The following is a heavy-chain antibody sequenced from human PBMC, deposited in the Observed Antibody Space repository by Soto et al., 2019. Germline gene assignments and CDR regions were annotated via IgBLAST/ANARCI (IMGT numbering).Heavy chain of an antibody. Sequence: GGSLRLSCAASGFTFSSFGIHWVRQAPGKGLEWVAVMAYDGSNEYYADSVRGRFTISRDNSKSTVYLQMNSLRPEDTAVYYCARKTVGASRYYYAGMDVWGQGTTVTVYS. CDR2: MAYDGSNE. V-gene: IGHV3-30*03. J-gene: IGHJ6*02. CDR1: GFTFSSFG. CDR3: ARKTVGASRYYYAGMDV. D-gene: IGHD1-26*01.